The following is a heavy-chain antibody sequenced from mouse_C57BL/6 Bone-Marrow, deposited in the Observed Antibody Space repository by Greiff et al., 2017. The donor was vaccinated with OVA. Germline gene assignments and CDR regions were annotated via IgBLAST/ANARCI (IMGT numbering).Heavy chain of an antibody. J-gene: IGHJ2*01. CDR3: ARGAHYYGSSYDFDY. V-gene: IGHV1-64*01. CDR2: IHPNSGIT. D-gene: IGHD1-1*01. CDR1: GYTFTSYW. Sequence: QVQLQQPGAELVKPGASVKLSCKASGYTFTSYWMHWVKQRPGQGLEWIGMIHPNSGITNYNEKFKSKATLTVDKSSSTAYMQLSSLTSEDSAVYYCARGAHYYGSSYDFDYWGQGTTLTVSS.